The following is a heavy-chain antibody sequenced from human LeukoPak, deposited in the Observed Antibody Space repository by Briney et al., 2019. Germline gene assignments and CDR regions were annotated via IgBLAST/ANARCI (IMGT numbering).Heavy chain of an antibody. D-gene: IGHD6-19*01. CDR1: DFNFITYA. V-gene: IGHV3-23*01. CDR3: ARDGSSGWYRGWFDP. J-gene: IGHJ5*02. Sequence: GGSLRLSCAASDFNFITYAMSWVRQAPGKGLEWVSTISGGGDVTYYADSVKGRFTNSRDNAKNSLYLQMNSLRPEDTAIYYCARDGSSGWYRGWFDPWGQGTLVTVSS. CDR2: ISGGGDVT.